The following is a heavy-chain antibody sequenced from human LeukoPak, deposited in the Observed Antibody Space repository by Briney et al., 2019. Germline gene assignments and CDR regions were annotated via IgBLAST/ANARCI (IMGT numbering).Heavy chain of an antibody. CDR1: GSTFSNYA. J-gene: IGHJ5*02. V-gene: IGHV3-23*01. D-gene: IGHD6-19*01. CDR2: LSGSGGNT. CDR3: ANFERTVAGPYSWFDP. Sequence: GSLRLSCAASGSTFSNYAMSWVRQAPGKGLEWVAALSGSGGNTYYADSVKGRFTISRDNSKNTLYLQMNSLRAEDTAVYYCANFERTVAGPYSWFDPWGQGTLVTVSS.